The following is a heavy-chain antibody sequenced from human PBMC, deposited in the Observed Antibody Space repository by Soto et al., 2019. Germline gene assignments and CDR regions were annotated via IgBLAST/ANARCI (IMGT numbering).Heavy chain of an antibody. D-gene: IGHD4-17*01. V-gene: IGHV1-18*04. CDR3: AIYFLVTTSNYFDY. CDR1: GYTFTSYS. CDR2: ISAYNGNT. Sequence: GASVKVSCKASGYTFTSYSISWVRQAPGQGLEWMGWISAYNGNTNYAQKLQGRATMTTDTSTSTAYMELRSLRSDDTAVYYCAIYFLVTTSNYFDYWGQGTLVTGSS. J-gene: IGHJ4*02.